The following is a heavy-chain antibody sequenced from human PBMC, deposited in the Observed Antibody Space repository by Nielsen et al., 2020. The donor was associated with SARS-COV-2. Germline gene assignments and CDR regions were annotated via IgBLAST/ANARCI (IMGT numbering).Heavy chain of an antibody. Sequence: GESLKISCAASGFTFDDHGMSWVRQAPGKGLEWVSGINWNGGSTGYADSVKGRFTISRDNANNSLYLQMNSLAAEDTAVYYCAREGPFSSYSSGWFAYWGQGALVTVSS. CDR3: AREGPFSSYSSGWFAY. CDR2: INWNGGST. D-gene: IGHD6-19*01. V-gene: IGHV3-20*04. CDR1: GFTFDDHG. J-gene: IGHJ5*01.